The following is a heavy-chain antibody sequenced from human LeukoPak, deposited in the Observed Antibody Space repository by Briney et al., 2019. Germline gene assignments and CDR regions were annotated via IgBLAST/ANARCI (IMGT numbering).Heavy chain of an antibody. D-gene: IGHD3-3*01. CDR2: ISSSSSYI. CDR1: GFTFSIYS. V-gene: IGHV3-21*01. Sequence: PGGSLRLSCAASGFTFSIYSMNWVRQAPGKGLEWVSSISSSSSYIYYADSVKGRFTISRDNAKNSLYLQMNSLRAEDTAVYYCARDGLYGSRFGIFGVALFPPFDYWGQGTLVTVSS. CDR3: ARDGLYGSRFGIFGVALFPPFDY. J-gene: IGHJ4*02.